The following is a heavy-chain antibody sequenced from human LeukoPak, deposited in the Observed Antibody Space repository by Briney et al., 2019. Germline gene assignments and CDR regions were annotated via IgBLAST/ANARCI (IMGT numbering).Heavy chain of an antibody. V-gene: IGHV4-4*02. D-gene: IGHD3-10*01. CDR3: ARLRGFGADYYYYYMDV. CDR1: GGSISSSNR. J-gene: IGHJ6*03. CDR2: IHHSGRT. Sequence: SETLSLTCAVSGGSISSSNRWNWVRQPPGKGLEWIGEIHHSGRTNYNPPLKSRVTISVDKSKNQFSLKLSSVTAADTAVYYCARLRGFGADYYYYYMDVWGKGTTVTVSS.